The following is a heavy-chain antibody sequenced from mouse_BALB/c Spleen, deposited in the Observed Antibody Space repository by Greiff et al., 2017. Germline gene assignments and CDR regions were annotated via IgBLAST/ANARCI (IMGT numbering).Heavy chain of an antibody. CDR1: GYSFTDYY. CDR2: IDPYNGGT. D-gene: IGHD2-2*01. CDR3: ARGGGYEWFAY. J-gene: IGHJ3*01. Sequence: VQLKESGPDLVKPGASVKVSCTASGYSFTDYYMYWVKQSHGKSLKWIGYIDPYNGGTSYNQKFKGKATLTIDKSSSKAFMHLNSLTSEDSAVYYCARGGGYEWFAYWGQGTLVTVSA. V-gene: IGHV1S135*01.